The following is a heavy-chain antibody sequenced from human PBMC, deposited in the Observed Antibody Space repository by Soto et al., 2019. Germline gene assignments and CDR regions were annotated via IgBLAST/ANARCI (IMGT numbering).Heavy chain of an antibody. CDR3: ARDRFTMVRGVTKYYFDY. D-gene: IGHD3-10*01. J-gene: IGHJ4*02. CDR1: GFTFSSYS. CDR2: ISSSSSYI. Sequence: PGGSLRLSCAASGFTFSSYSMNWVRQAPGKGLEWVSSISSSSSYIYYADSVKGRFTISRDNAKNSLYLQMNSLRAEDTAVYYCARDRFTMVRGVTKYYFDYWGQGTLVTVSS. V-gene: IGHV3-21*01.